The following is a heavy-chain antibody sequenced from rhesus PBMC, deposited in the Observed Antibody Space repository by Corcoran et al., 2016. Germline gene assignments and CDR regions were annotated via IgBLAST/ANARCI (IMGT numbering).Heavy chain of an antibody. Sequence: QVQLQESGPGVVKPSETLSLTCAVSGGSISDSYRWSWSRQPTGKGLVWIGYICGSSTSTTHNPPLKSLVTISKDTSKNQFSLKLSSVTAADTAVYYCARGPHRWCFDVWGPGVLVTVSS. CDR1: GGSISDSYR. J-gene: IGHJ5-1*01. CDR3: ARGPHRWCFDV. V-gene: IGHV4S10*01. D-gene: IGHD2-39*02. CDR2: ICGSSTST.